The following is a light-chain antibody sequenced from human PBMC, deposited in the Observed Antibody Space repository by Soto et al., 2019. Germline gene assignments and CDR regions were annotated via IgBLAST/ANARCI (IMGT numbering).Light chain of an antibody. CDR3: QQYNNWPPWT. J-gene: IGKJ1*01. CDR2: GAS. CDR1: QSVSSN. V-gene: IGKV3-15*01. Sequence: EIVMTQSPATLSVSPGERATLSCRASQSVSSNLAWYQQKPGQAPRLLIYGASTRATGIPARFTGSGSGTEFTLTISSLQSDDFAVHYCQQYNNWPPWTFGQGTKVEIK.